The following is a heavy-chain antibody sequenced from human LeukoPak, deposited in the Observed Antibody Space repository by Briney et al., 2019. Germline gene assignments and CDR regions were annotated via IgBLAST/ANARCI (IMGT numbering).Heavy chain of an antibody. V-gene: IGHV3-23*01. Sequence: GGSLRLSCAASGFTFSNYAMSWVRQAPGKGLEWVSTISGSGGSTYYADSVKGRFTISRDNSKNTLYLQMNSLRAEDTAVYYCAKDDDGGGFDPWGQGTLVTVSS. D-gene: IGHD3-16*01. CDR2: ISGSGGST. CDR1: GFTFSNYA. CDR3: AKDDDGGGFDP. J-gene: IGHJ5*02.